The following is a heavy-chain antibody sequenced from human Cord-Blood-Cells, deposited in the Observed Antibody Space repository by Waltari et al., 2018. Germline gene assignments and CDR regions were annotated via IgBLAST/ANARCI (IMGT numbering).Heavy chain of an antibody. Sequence: QVQLVQSGAEVKKPGASVKVSCKASGYTFTSYAMHWVRQAPGQRLEWMGWSNAGNGNTKYAQEVQGRVTITRDTSASTAYMELSSLRSEDMAVYYCARDGSSSLDYWGQGTLVTVSS. CDR2: SNAGNGNT. CDR3: ARDGSSSLDY. J-gene: IGHJ4*02. V-gene: IGHV1-3*02. CDR1: GYTFTSYA. D-gene: IGHD6-13*01.